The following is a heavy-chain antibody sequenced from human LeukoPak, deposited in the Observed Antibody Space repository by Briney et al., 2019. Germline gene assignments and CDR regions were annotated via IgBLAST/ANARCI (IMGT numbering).Heavy chain of an antibody. V-gene: IGHV3-74*01. CDR3: AKDLGGEGGSGFPGY. CDR1: GFTFSSYW. J-gene: IGHJ4*02. Sequence: GESLGLSCAASGFTFSSYWMHWVRQAPGKGLVWVSRINTDGSSTTYADSVKGRFTISRDNAKNTLYLQMNSLRGDDTAVYYCAKDLGGEGGSGFPGYWGQGTLVTVS. D-gene: IGHD3-10*01. CDR2: INTDGSST.